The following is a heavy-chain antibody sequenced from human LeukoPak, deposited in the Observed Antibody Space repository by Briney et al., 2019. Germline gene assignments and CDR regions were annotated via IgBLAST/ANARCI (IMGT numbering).Heavy chain of an antibody. Sequence: ASVKVSCKASGYTFTGYYMHWVRQAPGQGLEWMGWINPNSGGTNYAQKFQGRVTMTRDTSISTAYVELSRLRSDDTAVYYCARAGLIVGATTTSDYWGQGTLVTVSS. CDR3: ARAGLIVGATTTSDY. J-gene: IGHJ4*02. CDR2: INPNSGGT. D-gene: IGHD1-26*01. V-gene: IGHV1-2*02. CDR1: GYTFTGYY.